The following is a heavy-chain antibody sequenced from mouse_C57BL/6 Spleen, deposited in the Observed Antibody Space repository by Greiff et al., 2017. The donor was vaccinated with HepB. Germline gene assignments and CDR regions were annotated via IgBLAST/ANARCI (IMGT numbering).Heavy chain of an antibody. CDR2: INPNNGGT. J-gene: IGHJ2*01. V-gene: IGHV1-26*01. CDR1: GYTFTDYY. CDR3: APHYYGTY. D-gene: IGHD1-1*01. Sequence: EVQLQQSGPELVKPGASVKISCKASGYTFTDYYMNWVKQSHGKSLEWIGDINPNNGGTSYNQKFKGKATLTVDKSSSTAYMELRSLTSEDSAVYYCAPHYYGTYWGQGTTLTVSS.